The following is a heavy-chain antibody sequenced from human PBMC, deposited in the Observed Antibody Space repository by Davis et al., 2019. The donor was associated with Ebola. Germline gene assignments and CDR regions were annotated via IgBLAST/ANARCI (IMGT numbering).Heavy chain of an antibody. CDR3: ARDRYSSGWSSNGWFDP. J-gene: IGHJ5*02. CDR2: IYSGGST. CDR1: GSTVSSNY. Sequence: PGGSLRLSCAASGSTVSSNYMSWVRQAPGKGLEWVSVIYSGGSTYYADSVKGRFTISRDNSKNTLYLQMNSLRAEDTAVYYCARDRYSSGWSSNGWFDPWGQGTLVTVSS. V-gene: IGHV3-53*01. D-gene: IGHD6-19*01.